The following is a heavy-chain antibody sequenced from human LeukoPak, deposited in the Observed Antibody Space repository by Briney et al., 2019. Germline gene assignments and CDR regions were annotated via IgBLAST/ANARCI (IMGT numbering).Heavy chain of an antibody. CDR3: ARAVVVVAATPYWFDP. D-gene: IGHD2-15*01. Sequence: GGSLRLSCAASGFTFSDYYMSWIRQAPGKGLEWVSYISSSGSTIYYADSVKGRFTISRDNAKNSLYLQMNSPRAEDTAVYYCARAVVVVAATPYWFDPWGQGTLVTDSS. J-gene: IGHJ5*02. V-gene: IGHV3-11*01. CDR2: ISSSGSTI. CDR1: GFTFSDYY.